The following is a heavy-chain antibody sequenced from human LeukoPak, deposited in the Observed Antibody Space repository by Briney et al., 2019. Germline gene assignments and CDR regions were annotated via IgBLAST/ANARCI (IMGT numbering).Heavy chain of an antibody. V-gene: IGHV3-33*01. CDR3: AREWRITGNCDY. D-gene: IGHD1-14*01. J-gene: IGHJ4*02. Sequence: GGSLRLSCAASGFTFSSSGMHWVRQAPGKGLEWVALIWYDGSNKYYADSVKGRFTISRDNSKNTLYLQMNSLRAEDTAVYYCAREWRITGNCDYWGQGTLVTVSS. CDR2: IWYDGSNK. CDR1: GFTFSSSG.